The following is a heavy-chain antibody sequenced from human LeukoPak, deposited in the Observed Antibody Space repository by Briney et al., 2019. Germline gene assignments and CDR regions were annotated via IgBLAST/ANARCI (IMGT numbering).Heavy chain of an antibody. CDR2: INHSGST. Sequence: PSETLSLTCAVYGGSFSGYYWSWIRQPPGKGLEWIGEINHSGSTNYNPSLKSRVTISVDTSKNQFSLQLSSVTAADTAVYYCARVSSGYYGSGSYKGMDVWGQGTTVTVSS. V-gene: IGHV4-34*01. D-gene: IGHD3-10*01. J-gene: IGHJ6*02. CDR1: GGSFSGYY. CDR3: ARVSSGYYGSGSYKGMDV.